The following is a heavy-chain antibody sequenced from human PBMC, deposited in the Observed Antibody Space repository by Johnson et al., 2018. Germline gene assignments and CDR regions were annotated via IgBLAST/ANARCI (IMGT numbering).Heavy chain of an antibody. CDR3: AKDPRSYSNYMDV. D-gene: IGHD4-11*01. J-gene: IGHJ6*03. Sequence: VQLLEAGGGVVQPGRSLRLSCAASGFTFSSYAMHWVRQAPGKGLEWVAVISYDGSNKYYADSVKGRFTISRDNSKNTLYPKMNSLRAEDTAVYDCAKDPRSYSNYMDVWGKGTTVTVSS. CDR1: GFTFSSYA. V-gene: IGHV3-30-3*02. CDR2: ISYDGSNK.